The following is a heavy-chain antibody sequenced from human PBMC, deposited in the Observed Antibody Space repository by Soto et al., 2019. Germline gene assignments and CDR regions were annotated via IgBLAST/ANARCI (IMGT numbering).Heavy chain of an antibody. D-gene: IGHD3-16*01. J-gene: IGHJ6*02. Sequence: QVQLVQSGAEVKKPGASVKVSCKASGYPFTSYGFSWVRQAPGQGLEWMGWINGYTGNTHYAQKFQGRVTMTTDTSTSTSYMELWTLISDDTAVYYCARSWVTGKGGMDAWGQGTTVTVSS. V-gene: IGHV1-18*01. CDR1: GYPFTSYG. CDR3: ARSWVTGKGGMDA. CDR2: INGYTGNT.